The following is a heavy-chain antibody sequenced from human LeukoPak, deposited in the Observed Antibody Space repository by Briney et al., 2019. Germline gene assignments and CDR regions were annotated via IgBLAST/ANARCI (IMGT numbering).Heavy chain of an antibody. Sequence: ASVKVSCKASGYTFTSYYMHWVRQAPGQGLEWMGIINPSGGSTSYAQKFQGRVTMTRDTSTSTVYVELSSLRSEDTAVYYCAVIAAALPGWVDYWGQGTLVTVSS. CDR3: AVIAAALPGWVDY. V-gene: IGHV1-46*01. CDR1: GYTFTSYY. D-gene: IGHD6-13*01. CDR2: INPSGGST. J-gene: IGHJ4*02.